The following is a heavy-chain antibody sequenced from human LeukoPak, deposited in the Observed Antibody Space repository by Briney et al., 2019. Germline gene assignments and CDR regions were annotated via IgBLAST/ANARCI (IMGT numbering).Heavy chain of an antibody. J-gene: IGHJ4*02. CDR2: ISGYNGKT. Sequence: ASVKVSCKASGYTFTNYGINWVRQAPGQGLEWMGWISGYNGKTNYAQKFQGRGTMTTDTSTTTAYMELRSLRSDDTAVYYCARDRSSGGSGYWGQGTLVTVSS. CDR1: GYTFTNYG. D-gene: IGHD6-19*01. CDR3: ARDRSSGGSGY. V-gene: IGHV1-18*01.